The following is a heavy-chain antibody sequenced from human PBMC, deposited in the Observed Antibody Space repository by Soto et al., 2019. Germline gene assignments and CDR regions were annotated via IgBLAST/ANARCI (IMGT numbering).Heavy chain of an antibody. Sequence: SETLSLTCTVSGGSISSSSYYWGWIRQPPGKGLEWIGSIYYSGSTYYNPSLKSRVTISVDTSKNQFSLKLSSVTAADTAVYYCARPNSSGYYSPFDSWGQGTLVTVSS. CDR1: GGSISSSSYY. J-gene: IGHJ4*02. D-gene: IGHD3-22*01. CDR3: ARPNSSGYYSPFDS. V-gene: IGHV4-39*01. CDR2: IYYSGST.